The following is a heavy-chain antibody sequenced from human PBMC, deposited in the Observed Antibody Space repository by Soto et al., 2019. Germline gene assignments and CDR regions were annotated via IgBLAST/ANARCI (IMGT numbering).Heavy chain of an antibody. D-gene: IGHD1-26*01. V-gene: IGHV4-59*08. Sequence: SETLSLTCTVSGGSISSYYWSWIRQPPGKGLEWIGYIYYSGSTNYNPSLKSRVTISVDTSKNQFSLKLSSVTAADTAVYYCARRSGSYQSYYYYGMDVWGQGTTVTVSS. CDR2: IYYSGST. J-gene: IGHJ6*02. CDR1: GGSISSYY. CDR3: ARRSGSYQSYYYYGMDV.